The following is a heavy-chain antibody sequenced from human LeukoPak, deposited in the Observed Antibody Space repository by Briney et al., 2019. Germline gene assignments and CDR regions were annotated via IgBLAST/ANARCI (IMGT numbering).Heavy chain of an antibody. CDR1: GGTFSSYA. CDR2: IIPIFGTT. V-gene: IGHV1-69*01. CDR3: ASTRRAYCGGDCPQFDY. Sequence: SVKVSCKASGGTFSSYAISWVRQAPGQGLEWMGGIIPIFGTTNYAQKFQGRVTITADESTSTAYMELSSLRSEDTAVYYCASTRRAYCGGDCPQFDYWGQGTLVTVSS. D-gene: IGHD2-21*02. J-gene: IGHJ4*02.